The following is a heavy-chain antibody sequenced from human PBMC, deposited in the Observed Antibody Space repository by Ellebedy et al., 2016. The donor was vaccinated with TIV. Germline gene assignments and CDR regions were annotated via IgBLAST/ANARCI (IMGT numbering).Heavy chain of an antibody. CDR1: GFTFSSYA. V-gene: IGHV3-48*02. Sequence: GGSLRLXXAASGFTFSSYAMNWVRQAPGKGLEWVSYINTGSGTIYYADSVKGRFTISRDNAKNSLFLQMNSLRDEDTAVHYCARAQQMVNHDPFDIWGQGTMVTVSS. J-gene: IGHJ3*02. D-gene: IGHD6-13*01. CDR2: INTGSGTI. CDR3: ARAQQMVNHDPFDI.